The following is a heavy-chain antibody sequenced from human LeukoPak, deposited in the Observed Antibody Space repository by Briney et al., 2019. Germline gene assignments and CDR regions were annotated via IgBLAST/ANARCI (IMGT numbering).Heavy chain of an antibody. Sequence: GASVKVSCKASGYTFTSYYMHWVRQAPGQGLEWMGIINPSGGSTSYAQKFQGRVTMTRDTSTSTVYMELSSLRSEDTAVYYCARDIVVVPAAMSGGPDYYYYSMDVWGQGTTVTVSS. CDR3: ARDIVVVPAAMSGGPDYYYYSMDV. J-gene: IGHJ6*02. CDR2: INPSGGST. CDR1: GYTFTSYY. D-gene: IGHD2-2*01. V-gene: IGHV1-46*01.